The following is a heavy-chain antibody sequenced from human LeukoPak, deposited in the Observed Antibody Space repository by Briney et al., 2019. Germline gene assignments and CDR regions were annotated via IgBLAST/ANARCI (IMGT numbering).Heavy chain of an antibody. CDR1: GFTFSSG. V-gene: IGHV3-30*03. CDR2: ISYDGSNK. J-gene: IGHJ6*02. Sequence: GGSLRLSCAASGFTFSSGMHWVRQAPGKGLEWVAVISYDGSNKYYADSVKGRFTISRDNSKNTLYLQMNSLRAEDTAVYYCARQYSSSWTNYYYYGMDVWGQGTTVTVSS. D-gene: IGHD6-13*01. CDR3: ARQYSSSWTNYYYYGMDV.